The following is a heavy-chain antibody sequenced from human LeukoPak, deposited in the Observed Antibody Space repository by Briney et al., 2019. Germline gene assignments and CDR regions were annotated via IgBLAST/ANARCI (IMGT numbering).Heavy chain of an antibody. CDR1: GFTFSSYW. D-gene: IGHD3-10*01. Sequence: GGSLRLSCAASGFTFSSYWMSWVRQAPGKGLEWVSYISSSGSTIYYADSVKGRFTISRDNAKNSLYLQMNSLRAEDTAVYYCARAGSGSYYYFDYWGQGTLVTVSS. V-gene: IGHV3-48*04. CDR2: ISSSGSTI. J-gene: IGHJ4*02. CDR3: ARAGSGSYYYFDY.